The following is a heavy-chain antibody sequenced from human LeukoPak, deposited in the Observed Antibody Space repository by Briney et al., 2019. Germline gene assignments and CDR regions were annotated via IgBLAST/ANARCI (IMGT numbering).Heavy chain of an antibody. CDR1: GGSISSYY. J-gene: IGHJ2*01. Sequence: SETLSLTCTVSGGSISSYYWSWIRRPPGKGLEWIGYIYYSGSTNYNPSLKSRVTISVDTSKNQFSLKLSSVTAADTAVYYCARLAPGDWYFDLWGRGTLVTVSS. CDR2: IYYSGST. CDR3: ARLAPGDWYFDL. D-gene: IGHD7-27*01. V-gene: IGHV4-59*08.